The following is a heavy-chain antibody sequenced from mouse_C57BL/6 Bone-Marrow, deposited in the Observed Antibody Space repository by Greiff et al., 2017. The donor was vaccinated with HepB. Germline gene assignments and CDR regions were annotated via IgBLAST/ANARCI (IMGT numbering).Heavy chain of an antibody. CDR2: INPSTGGT. J-gene: IGHJ2*01. CDR3: ARDVYFDY. V-gene: IGHV1-43*01. CDR1: GYSFTGYY. Sequence: VQLKESGPELVKPGASVKISCKASGYSFTGYYMHWVKQSSEKSLEWIGEINPSTGGTSYNQKFKGKATLTVDKSSSTAYMQLKSLTSEDSAVYYCARDVYFDYWGQGTTLTVSS.